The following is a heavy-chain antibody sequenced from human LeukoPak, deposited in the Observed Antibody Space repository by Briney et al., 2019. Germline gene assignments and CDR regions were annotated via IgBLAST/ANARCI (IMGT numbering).Heavy chain of an antibody. J-gene: IGHJ6*03. CDR1: GASISSFY. V-gene: IGHV4-59*01. Sequence: SGTLSLTCTVSGASISSFYWSWIRQPPGKGLEWIGYIYYSGSTNSNPSLKSRVTISVDTSKNQFSLKVSSVTAADTAGYYCARGTSNVLGHFDWLHMDVWGKGTTVTVSS. D-gene: IGHD3-9*01. CDR3: ARGTSNVLGHFDWLHMDV. CDR2: IYYSGST.